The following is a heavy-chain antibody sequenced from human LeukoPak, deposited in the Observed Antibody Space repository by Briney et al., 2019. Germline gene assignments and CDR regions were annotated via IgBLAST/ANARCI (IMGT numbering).Heavy chain of an antibody. CDR1: GGSISSSSYY. V-gene: IGHV4-39*01. Sequence: SETLSLTCTVSGGSISSSSYYWGWIRQPPGKGLEWIGSIYYSGSTYYNPSLKSRVTISVDTSKNQFSLKLSSVTAADTAVYYCVRVSGLYNWNALSLFDYWGQGTLVTVSS. CDR2: IYYSGST. J-gene: IGHJ4*02. CDR3: VRVSGLYNWNALSLFDY. D-gene: IGHD1-20*01.